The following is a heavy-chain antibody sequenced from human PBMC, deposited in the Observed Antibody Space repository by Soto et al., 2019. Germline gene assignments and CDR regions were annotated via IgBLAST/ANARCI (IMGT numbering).Heavy chain of an antibody. J-gene: IGHJ6*01. CDR1: GFTFDTYW. D-gene: IGHD2-21*02. Sequence: PGGSLRLSCAASGFTFDTYWMNWVRQAPGKGLEWLSGIKSDGTISSYAASVKGRFTISGDNAMNTLSLQMNSLRADDTAVYYCARLSGGHSAFFCYGMDAWGQGTTVTVSS. V-gene: IGHV3-74*01. CDR3: ARLSGGHSAFFCYGMDA. CDR2: IKSDGTIS.